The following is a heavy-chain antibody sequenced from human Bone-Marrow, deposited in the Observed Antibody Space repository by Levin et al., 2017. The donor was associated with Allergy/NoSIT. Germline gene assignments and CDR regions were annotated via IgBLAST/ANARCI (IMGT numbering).Heavy chain of an antibody. CDR2: INQDGSEK. CDR1: GFMLSNYW. V-gene: IGHV3-7*04. CDR3: ARGGDP. Sequence: PGGSLRLSCAASGFMLSNYWMSWVRQAPGKGLEWVANINQDGSEKFYVDSVKGRFTISRDNAKNSLYLQMKSLRVEDTAVYYCARGGDPWGQGTLVTVSS. J-gene: IGHJ5*02.